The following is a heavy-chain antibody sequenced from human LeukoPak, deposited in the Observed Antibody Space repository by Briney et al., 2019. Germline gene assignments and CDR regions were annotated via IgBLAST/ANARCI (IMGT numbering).Heavy chain of an antibody. D-gene: IGHD1-14*01. CDR3: ARTTVFDY. V-gene: IGHV3-64*01. CDR2: ISSNGGST. Sequence: AGGSLRLSCAASGFTFSNYAMHWVRQAPGKGLEYVSAISSNGGSTYYANSVKGRFTISRDNSKNTLYLQMNSLRAEDTAVYYCARTTVFDYWGQGTLVTVSS. CDR1: GFTFSNYA. J-gene: IGHJ4*02.